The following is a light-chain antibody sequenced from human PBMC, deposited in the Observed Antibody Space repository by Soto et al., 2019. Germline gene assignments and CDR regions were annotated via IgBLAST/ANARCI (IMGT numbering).Light chain of an antibody. J-gene: IGKJ4*01. Sequence: DIPMTQSPSTLSASVGDRVTITCRASQSISTWLAWYQQKPGKAPKLLIYKASSLESGVPSRFSGSGSGTEFTLTISSLQPDDFATYYCQQYNNFPITFGGGTTVEIK. CDR3: QQYNNFPIT. V-gene: IGKV1-5*03. CDR1: QSISTW. CDR2: KAS.